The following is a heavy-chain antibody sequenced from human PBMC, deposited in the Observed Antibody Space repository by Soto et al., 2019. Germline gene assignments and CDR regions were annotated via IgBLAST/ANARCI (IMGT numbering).Heavy chain of an antibody. J-gene: IGHJ6*02. CDR1: GFTFSKAW. Sequence: DVQLVESGGGLVNPGGSLRLSCRTSGFTFSKAWMRWVRQAPGKGLEWVGRIRSNADGGTVEYAASVKGRFIISRDDSTNSLYQQMNSLDTEDTGVYYCTAAGVRGVVMSGMDVWGQGTAVTVSS. V-gene: IGHV3-15*01. CDR3: TAAGVRGVVMSGMDV. D-gene: IGHD3-10*01. CDR2: IRSNADGGTV.